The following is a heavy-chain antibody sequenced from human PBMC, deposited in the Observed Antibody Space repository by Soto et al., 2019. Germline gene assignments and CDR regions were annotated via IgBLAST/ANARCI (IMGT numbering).Heavy chain of an antibody. Sequence: QVQLVQSGAEVKKPGSSVKVSCKASGGTFSSYAISWVRQAPGQGLEWMGGIIPIFGPANYAQKFQGRVTLPADQSTSTAYMELSSLRSEDTAVYYCATDFYCSSTSCYTSGGDYYYGMDVWGQGTTVTVSS. D-gene: IGHD2-2*02. J-gene: IGHJ6*02. CDR3: ATDFYCSSTSCYTSGGDYYYGMDV. V-gene: IGHV1-69*01. CDR2: IIPIFGPA. CDR1: GGTFSSYA.